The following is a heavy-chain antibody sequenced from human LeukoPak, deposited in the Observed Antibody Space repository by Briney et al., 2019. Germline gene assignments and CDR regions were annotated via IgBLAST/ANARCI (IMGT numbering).Heavy chain of an antibody. Sequence: SQTLSLTCAISGDSVSSSTDAWNWIRQSPSRGLEWLGRTYYRSTWYNDYAVSVESRITINPDTSKNQFSLQLNSVTPEDTAVYYCARGANRVFDYWGQGTLVTVSS. CDR3: ARGANRVFDY. D-gene: IGHD1-14*01. V-gene: IGHV6-1*01. CDR2: TYYRSTWYN. CDR1: GDSVSSSTDA. J-gene: IGHJ4*02.